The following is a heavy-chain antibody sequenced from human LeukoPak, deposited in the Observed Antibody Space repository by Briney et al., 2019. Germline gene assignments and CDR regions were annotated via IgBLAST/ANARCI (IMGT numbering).Heavy chain of an antibody. D-gene: IGHD2-2*01. CDR2: INPNSGGT. Sequence: ASVKVSCKVSGYTLTELSIHWVRQAPGQGLEWMGWINPNSGGTNYAQKFQGRVTITRDTSISTAYMELSRLRSDDTAVYYCARARGSTSCYYWGQGTLVTVSS. CDR3: ARARGSTSCYY. J-gene: IGHJ4*02. CDR1: GYTLTELS. V-gene: IGHV1-2*02.